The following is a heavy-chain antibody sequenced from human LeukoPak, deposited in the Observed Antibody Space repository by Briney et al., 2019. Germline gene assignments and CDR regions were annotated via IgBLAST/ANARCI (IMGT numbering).Heavy chain of an antibody. CDR3: ARVYGVDSSGLPLYYFDY. Sequence: ASVKVSCKASGGTFSSYAISWVRQAPGQGLEWMGGIIPIFGTANYAQKFQGRVTITADKSTSTAYMELSSLRSEDTAVYYCARVYGVDSSGLPLYYFDYWGQGTLVTVSS. D-gene: IGHD3-22*01. V-gene: IGHV1-69*06. CDR2: IIPIFGTA. CDR1: GGTFSSYA. J-gene: IGHJ4*02.